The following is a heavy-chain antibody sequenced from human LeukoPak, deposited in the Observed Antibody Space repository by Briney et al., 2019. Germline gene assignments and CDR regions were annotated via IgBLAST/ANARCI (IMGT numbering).Heavy chain of an antibody. Sequence: ASVKVSCKASGYTFTSYGISWVRQAPGQGLEWMGWISAYNGNTNYAQKLQGRVTMTTDTSTSTAYMELRSLRSDDTAVYYCARGQRYSSGWTADYYYGMDVWGQGTTVTVSS. V-gene: IGHV1-18*01. CDR3: ARGQRYSSGWTADYYYGMDV. D-gene: IGHD6-19*01. CDR2: ISAYNGNT. J-gene: IGHJ6*02. CDR1: GYTFTSYG.